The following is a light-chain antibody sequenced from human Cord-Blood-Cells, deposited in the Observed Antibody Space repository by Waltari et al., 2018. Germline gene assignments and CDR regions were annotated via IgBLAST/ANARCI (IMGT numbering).Light chain of an antibody. CDR2: GAS. CDR1: QSVSSN. CDR3: QQYNNWPPRNT. V-gene: IGKV3-15*01. J-gene: IGKJ4*01. Sequence: EIVMALTHATLSLYPGERATVSCRASQSVSSNLAWYQQKPGQAPRLLIYGASTRATGIPARFSGSGSGTEFTLTISSLQSEDFAVYYCQQYNNWPPRNTFGGGTKVEIK.